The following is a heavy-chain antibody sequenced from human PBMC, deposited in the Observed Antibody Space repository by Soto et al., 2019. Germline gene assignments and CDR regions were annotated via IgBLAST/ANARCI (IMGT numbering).Heavy chain of an antibody. CDR3: ARDLGGSYRYGMDV. CDR2: IYYSGST. Sequence: SETLSLTCSVSGGSISSVGHYWTWIRQQPGKGLEWIGYIYYSGSTNYNPSLKSRVTISVDTSKNQFSLKLSSVTAADTAVYYCARDLGGSYRYGMDVWGQGTTVTVSS. D-gene: IGHD1-26*01. CDR1: GGSISSVGHY. J-gene: IGHJ6*02. V-gene: IGHV4-61*08.